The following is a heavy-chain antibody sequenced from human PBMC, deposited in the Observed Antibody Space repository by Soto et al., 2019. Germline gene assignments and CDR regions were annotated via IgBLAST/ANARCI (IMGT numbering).Heavy chain of an antibody. CDR2: ITSNGGST. D-gene: IGHD4-17*01. J-gene: IGHJ4*02. CDR1: GFPFSSYA. V-gene: IGHV3-64*01. Sequence: PGGSLRLSCAASGFPFSSYAMHWVRKAPGKGLEYVSAITSNGGSTYYANSVKGRFTISRDNSKNTLYLQMGSLRAEDMAVYYCARYGADGDYADYWGQGTLVTVSS. CDR3: ARYGADGDYADY.